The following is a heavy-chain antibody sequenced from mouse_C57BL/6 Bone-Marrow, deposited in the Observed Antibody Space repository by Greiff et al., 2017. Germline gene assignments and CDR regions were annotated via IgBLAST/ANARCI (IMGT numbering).Heavy chain of an antibody. V-gene: IGHV1-39*01. CDR3: ARNYGSLYYFDY. D-gene: IGHD1-1*01. J-gene: IGHJ2*01. CDR2: INPNYGTT. Sequence: EVQLVESGPELVKPGASVKISCKASGYSFTDYNMNWVQQSNGKSLEWIGVINPNYGTTSYNQKFKGKATLTVDQSSSTAYMQLNSLTSADSAVYYCARNYGSLYYFDYWGQGTTLTVSS. CDR1: GYSFTDYN.